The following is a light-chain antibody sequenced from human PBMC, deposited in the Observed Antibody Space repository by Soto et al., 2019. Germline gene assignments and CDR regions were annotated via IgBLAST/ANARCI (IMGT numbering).Light chain of an antibody. J-gene: IGKJ5*01. V-gene: IGKV1-9*01. CDR3: QEHNDYPIT. CDR1: QDISSY. CDR2: AAS. Sequence: DIQLTQSPSFLSASVGDRVTITCRARQDISSYLAWYQQKPGEAPKFLIYAASTVRGGVPSTFIGSGSATAYTLTISSLQPEDFATYDCQEHNDYPITVGQGTRLEIK.